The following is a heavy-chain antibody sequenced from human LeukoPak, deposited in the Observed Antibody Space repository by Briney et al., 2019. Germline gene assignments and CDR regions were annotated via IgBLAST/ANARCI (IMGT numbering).Heavy chain of an antibody. CDR3: ARPMDSDAFDT. Sequence: ASVKVSCKASGYTFTSYYMHWVRQAPGQGLEWMGIINPSGGSTSYAQKFQGRVTMTRDMSTSTVYMELSSLRSEATAVYYCARPMDSDAFDTWGQGTMVTVSS. D-gene: IGHD3-10*01. V-gene: IGHV1-46*01. CDR1: GYTFTSYY. J-gene: IGHJ3*02. CDR2: INPSGGST.